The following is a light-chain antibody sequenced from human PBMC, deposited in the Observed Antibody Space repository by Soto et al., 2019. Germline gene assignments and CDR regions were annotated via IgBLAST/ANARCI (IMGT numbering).Light chain of an antibody. CDR3: QQRSNWPLT. CDR1: QSVNNY. CDR2: DAS. J-gene: IGKJ4*02. Sequence: EIVLTQSPATLSLSPGERATLSCRASQSVNNYLAWYQQKPGQAPRLLIYDASNRATGISARFSGSGSGTDSTLTRSSLEPEDFAVYYCQQRSNWPLTFGGGTKVEIK. V-gene: IGKV3-11*01.